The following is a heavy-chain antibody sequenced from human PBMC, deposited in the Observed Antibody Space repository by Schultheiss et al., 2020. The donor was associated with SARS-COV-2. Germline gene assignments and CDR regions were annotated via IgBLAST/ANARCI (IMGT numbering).Heavy chain of an antibody. CDR3: ANGYYYGMDV. D-gene: IGHD2-8*01. CDR2: ISSSGSTI. V-gene: IGHV3-11*04. Sequence: GESLKISCAASGFTFSDYYMSWIRQAPGKGLEWVSYISSSGSTIYYADSVKGRFTISRDNAKNSLYLQMNSLRAEDTAVYYCANGYYYGMDVWGQGTTVTVSS. J-gene: IGHJ6*02. CDR1: GFTFSDYY.